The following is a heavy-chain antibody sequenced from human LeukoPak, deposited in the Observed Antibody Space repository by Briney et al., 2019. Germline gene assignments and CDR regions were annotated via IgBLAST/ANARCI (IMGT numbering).Heavy chain of an antibody. D-gene: IGHD1-26*01. Sequence: ASETLSLTCTVSGGSISGYYWSWIRQPPGKGLEWIWFIYHTGSFHYNPSLKSRVTISVDTSKNQFSLNLRSVTAADTAVYFCGRESRIVGTTSVWYYFDYWGQGTLVTVSS. CDR1: GGSISGYY. CDR2: IYHTGSF. CDR3: GRESRIVGTTSVWYYFDY. J-gene: IGHJ4*02. V-gene: IGHV4-30-4*08.